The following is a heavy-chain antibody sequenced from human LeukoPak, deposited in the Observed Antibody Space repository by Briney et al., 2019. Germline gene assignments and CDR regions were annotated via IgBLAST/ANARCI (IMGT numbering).Heavy chain of an antibody. D-gene: IGHD2-8*01. V-gene: IGHV3-30*03. CDR2: ISYDGSNK. CDR3: ARGWALMVYAMGDY. J-gene: IGHJ4*02. Sequence: GGSLRLSCAASGFTFSSYGMHWVRQAPGKGLEWVAVISYDGSNKYYADSVKGRFTISRDNSKNTLYLQMNSLRAEDTAAYYCARGWALMVYAMGDYWGQGTLVTVSS. CDR1: GFTFSSYG.